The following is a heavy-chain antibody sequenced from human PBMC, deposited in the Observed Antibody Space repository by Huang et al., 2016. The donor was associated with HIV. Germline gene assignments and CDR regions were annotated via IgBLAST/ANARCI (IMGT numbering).Heavy chain of an antibody. J-gene: IGHJ1*01. D-gene: IGHD6-19*01. CDR2: ISYDGMNK. Sequence: QVQLVESGGGVVQPGRSLRLSCAASGFIFSNYGMHWVRQGRGKGLEWGALISYDGMNKYYTDSVKGRFSISRDNSKNTLYLQMNSLRAEDTAVYYCALKGDSSGWEYFRHWGQGTLVTVSS. CDR1: GFIFSNYG. V-gene: IGHV3-30*03. CDR3: ALKGDSSGWEYFRH.